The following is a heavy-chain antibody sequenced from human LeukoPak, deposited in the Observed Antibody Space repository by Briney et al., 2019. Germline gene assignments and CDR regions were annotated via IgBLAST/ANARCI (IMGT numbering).Heavy chain of an antibody. CDR1: GFTFSSYA. D-gene: IGHD3-22*01. CDR2: ITYDGTDE. V-gene: IGHV3-30*18. J-gene: IGHJ4*02. Sequence: GGSLRLSCAASGFTFSSYAMHWVRQAPGRGLEGVAIITYDGTDEYYTDSVKGRFTISRDNSKNTVYLQMNSLRAEDTAVYYCAKDRHYESNVLGYWGQGTLVTVSS. CDR3: AKDRHYESNVLGY.